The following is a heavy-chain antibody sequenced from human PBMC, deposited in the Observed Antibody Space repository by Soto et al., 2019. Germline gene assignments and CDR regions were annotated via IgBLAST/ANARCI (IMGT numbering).Heavy chain of an antibody. Sequence: GASVKVSCKASGYTFTNYGISWVRQAPGQGLEWMGWISAYNGNTNHAQKLQGRVTMTTDTSTSTAYMEPRSLRSDDTAVYYCARGVGSGSYYNQYNWFDPWGQGTLVTVSS. V-gene: IGHV1-18*01. CDR2: ISAYNGNT. CDR1: GYTFTNYG. J-gene: IGHJ5*02. CDR3: ARGVGSGSYYNQYNWFDP. D-gene: IGHD3-10*01.